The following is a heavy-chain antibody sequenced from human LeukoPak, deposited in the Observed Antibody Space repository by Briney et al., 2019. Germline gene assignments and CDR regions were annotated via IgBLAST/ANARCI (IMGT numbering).Heavy chain of an antibody. J-gene: IGHJ5*02. Sequence: ETLSLTCTVSGGSISSYYWSWIRQPPGKGLEWIGYIYYSGSTNYNPSLKSRVTISVDTSKNQFSLKLSSVTAADTAVYYCARGLDYDILTGYHPGWFDPWGQGTLVTVSS. CDR3: ARGLDYDILTGYHPGWFDP. D-gene: IGHD3-9*01. V-gene: IGHV4-59*01. CDR2: IYYSGST. CDR1: GGSISSYY.